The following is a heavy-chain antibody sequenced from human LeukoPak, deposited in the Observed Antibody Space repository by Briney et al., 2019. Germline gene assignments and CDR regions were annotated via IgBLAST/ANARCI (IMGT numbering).Heavy chain of an antibody. CDR1: GYTFTGYY. CDR3: APTDVYYFDY. CDR2: INPNSGGT. Sequence: GASVKVSCKASGYTFTGYYIHWVRQAPGQGLEWLGWINPNSGGTSNAQKFQGGVTMTRDTSTSTAYMELSRLRSDDTAVYYCAPTDVYYFDYWGQGTLVTVSS. D-gene: IGHD4-11*01. V-gene: IGHV1-2*02. J-gene: IGHJ4*02.